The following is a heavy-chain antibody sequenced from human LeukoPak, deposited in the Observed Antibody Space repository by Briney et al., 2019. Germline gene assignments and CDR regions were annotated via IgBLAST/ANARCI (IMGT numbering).Heavy chain of an antibody. CDR2: INHSGST. V-gene: IGHV4-34*01. J-gene: IGHJ3*02. D-gene: IGHD6-19*01. CDR3: ARGSRGWYYAFDI. Sequence: SETLSLTCAVYGGSFSGYYWSWIRQPPGKGLEWIGEINHSGSTNYNPSLKSRVTISVDTSKNQFSLKLSSVTPEDTAVYYCARGSRGWYYAFDIWGQGTMVTVSS. CDR1: GGSFSGYY.